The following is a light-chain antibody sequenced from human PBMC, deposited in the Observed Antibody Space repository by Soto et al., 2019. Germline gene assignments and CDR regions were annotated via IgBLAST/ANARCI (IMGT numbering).Light chain of an antibody. Sequence: EIQVTQSPSTLSASVGDRVTITCRASQPIRTWLAWYQEKPGKAPKLLIYDASSLEGGVPSRFSGSGSGTEFTLTISSLQPDDFATYYCHQYNYYRPTFGQGTKV. CDR1: QPIRTW. V-gene: IGKV1-5*01. CDR3: HQYNYYRPT. CDR2: DAS. J-gene: IGKJ1*01.